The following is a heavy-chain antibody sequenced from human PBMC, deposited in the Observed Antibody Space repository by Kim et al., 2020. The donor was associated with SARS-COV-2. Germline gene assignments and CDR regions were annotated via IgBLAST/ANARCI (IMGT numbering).Heavy chain of an antibody. Sequence: TFSNPSLKSRLSISADMSKNQFSPNRRSVTAADTAVYYCARTTVFGVVLDSWGQGTLVTVSS. V-gene: IGHV4-30-2*05. CDR3: ARTTVFGVVLDS. CDR2: T. D-gene: IGHD3-3*01. J-gene: IGHJ4*02.